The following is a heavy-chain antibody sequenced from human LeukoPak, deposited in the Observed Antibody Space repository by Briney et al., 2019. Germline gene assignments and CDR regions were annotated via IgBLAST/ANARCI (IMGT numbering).Heavy chain of an antibody. CDR2: IWCDGSNK. D-gene: IGHD2-15*01. CDR1: GFTFSSYG. J-gene: IGHJ4*02. CDR3: ARDNPYCSGGSCYSGVLSY. V-gene: IGHV3-33*01. Sequence: GGSLRLSCAASGFTFSSYGMHWVRQAPGKGLEWVAVIWCDGSNKYYADSVKGRFTISRDNSKNTLYLQMNSLRAEDTAVYYCARDNPYCSGGSCYSGVLSYWGQGTLVTVSS.